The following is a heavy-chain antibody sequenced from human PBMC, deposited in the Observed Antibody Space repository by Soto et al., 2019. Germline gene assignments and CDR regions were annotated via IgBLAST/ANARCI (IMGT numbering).Heavy chain of an antibody. Sequence: SETLSLTCTVSGASIISGVYYWSWIRQQPGKGQEWIGYIYYSGSTYYNTSLKSQVTISVDTSKNQFSLKLSSVTAADTAVYYCARAYYDILTGLDNAFDIWGQGTMVTVSS. CDR3: ARAYYDILTGLDNAFDI. D-gene: IGHD3-9*01. CDR2: IYYSGST. V-gene: IGHV4-31*01. J-gene: IGHJ3*02. CDR1: GASIISGVYY.